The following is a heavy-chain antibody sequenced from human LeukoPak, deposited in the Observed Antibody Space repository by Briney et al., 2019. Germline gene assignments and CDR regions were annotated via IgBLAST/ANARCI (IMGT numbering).Heavy chain of an antibody. V-gene: IGHV1-3*01. CDR3: ARGRWTATATTYYLDS. D-gene: IGHD2-21*02. CDR2: IDANNGRT. J-gene: IGHJ4*02. Sequence: GASVKVSCKASGYTFSNNAIHWVRQGPGKRLEWMGWIDANNGRTKYSQNFQGRLTITRDSSASTAYMELTSLRSEDTALYFCARGRWTATATTYYLDSWGQGTLVTVSS. CDR1: GYTFSNNA.